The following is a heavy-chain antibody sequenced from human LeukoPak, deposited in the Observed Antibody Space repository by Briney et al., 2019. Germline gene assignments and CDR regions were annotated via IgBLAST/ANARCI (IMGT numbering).Heavy chain of an antibody. D-gene: IGHD2-2*01. CDR3: ARGSSAAPTSPDY. CDR2: IHPKSGGT. J-gene: IGHJ4*02. Sequence: ASVKVSCKASGYTFNGYYMHWVRQAPGQGLEWMAWIHPKSGGTNYAQKFQGRVTMTRDTSISTAYMELRRLRVDDTAVYYCARGSSAAPTSPDYWGQGTLVTVSS. CDR1: GYTFNGYY. V-gene: IGHV1-2*02.